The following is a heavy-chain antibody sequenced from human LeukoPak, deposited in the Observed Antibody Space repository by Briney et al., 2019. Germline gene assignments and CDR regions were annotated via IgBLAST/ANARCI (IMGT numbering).Heavy chain of an antibody. Sequence: GGSLRLSCAASGFTFSSYSMNWVRQAPGKGLEWVSSISSSSYIYYADSVKGRFTISRDNAKNSLYLRMNSLRAEDTAVYYCARSPGIAVAGQQFDYWGQGTLVTVSS. V-gene: IGHV3-21*01. CDR2: ISSSSYI. D-gene: IGHD6-19*01. CDR1: GFTFSSYS. J-gene: IGHJ4*02. CDR3: ARSPGIAVAGQQFDY.